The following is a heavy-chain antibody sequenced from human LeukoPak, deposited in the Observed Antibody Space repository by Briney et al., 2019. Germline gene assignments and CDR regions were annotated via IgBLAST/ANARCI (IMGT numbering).Heavy chain of an antibody. CDR2: ISGSSSHI. CDR1: GFTFSDYY. D-gene: IGHD6-13*01. V-gene: IGHV3-11*06. Sequence: GGSLRLSCEASGFTFSDYYMSWIRQAPGKGLEWISYISGSSSHIYYADSVKGRFTISRDNAKKSVYLQMDSLRAEDTAVYYCARDQIGSWWGQGTLVTVSS. J-gene: IGHJ4*02. CDR3: ARDQIGSW.